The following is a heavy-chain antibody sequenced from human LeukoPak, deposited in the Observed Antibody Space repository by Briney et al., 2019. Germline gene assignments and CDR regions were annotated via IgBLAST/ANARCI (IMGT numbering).Heavy chain of an antibody. CDR3: VRDGVGAPPFDY. Sequence: GGSLRLSCAASGFIFSNYAMTWVRQAPGKGLVWVSRIKGDGSSTSYADSVKGRFTISRDNAKNTLFLQMNSLRAEDTAVYYCVRDGVGAPPFDYWGQGALVTVPS. V-gene: IGHV3-74*01. CDR2: IKGDGSST. J-gene: IGHJ4*02. D-gene: IGHD1-26*01. CDR1: GFIFSNYA.